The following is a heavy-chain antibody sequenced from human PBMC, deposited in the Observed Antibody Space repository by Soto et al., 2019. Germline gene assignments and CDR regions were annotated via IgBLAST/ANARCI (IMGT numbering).Heavy chain of an antibody. CDR1: GFTFSSYG. CDR2: ISYDGSNK. Sequence: QVQLVESGGGVVQPGRSLRLSCAASGFTFSSYGMHWVRQAPGKGLEWVAVISYDGSNKYYADSVKGRFTISRDNSKNTLYLQMNSLRAEDTAVYYCAKGIGSSIAARVGFDYWGQGTLVTVSS. D-gene: IGHD6-6*01. CDR3: AKGIGSSIAARVGFDY. J-gene: IGHJ4*02. V-gene: IGHV3-30*18.